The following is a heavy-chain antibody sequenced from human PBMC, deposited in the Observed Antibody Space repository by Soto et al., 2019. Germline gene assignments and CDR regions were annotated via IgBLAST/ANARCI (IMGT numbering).Heavy chain of an antibody. V-gene: IGHV3-7*01. CDR1: GFTFSSYW. Sequence: EVQLVESGGGLVHLGGSRRLSCAASGFTFSSYWMTWVRQAPGKGLGWVANIKHEGSEKYYVDSVKGRFTNSRDNARNSVFLEMKSLRAEDTAVYSCVRDRSGSYLEGFDYWGQGTLVTVSS. D-gene: IGHD1-26*01. CDR2: IKHEGSEK. CDR3: VRDRSGSYLEGFDY. J-gene: IGHJ4*02.